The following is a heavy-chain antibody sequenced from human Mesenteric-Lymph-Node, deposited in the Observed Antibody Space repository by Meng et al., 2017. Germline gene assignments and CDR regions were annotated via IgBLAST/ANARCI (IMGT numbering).Heavy chain of an antibody. CDR3: AEGSGSYAVAY. V-gene: IGHV3-21*01. J-gene: IGHJ4*02. CDR1: GFTFSSYS. CDR2: ISSNSYYI. Sequence: VQLVESGGGLVKPGVSLRLSCAASGFTFSSYSMNWVRQAPGKGLEWVSYISSNSYYISYADSVKGRFTISRDNAKNSVYLQMNSLRAEDTAVYYCAEGSGSYAVAYWGQGTLVTVSS. D-gene: IGHD1-26*01.